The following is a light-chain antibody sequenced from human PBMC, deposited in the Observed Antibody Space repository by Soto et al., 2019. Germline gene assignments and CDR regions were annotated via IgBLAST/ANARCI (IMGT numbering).Light chain of an antibody. CDR1: QSISSW. CDR2: KAS. V-gene: IGKV1-5*03. J-gene: IGKJ1*01. CDR3: QQYNSYSGT. Sequence: DIQMTQYPTTLSAPIGDRVTITCRASQSISSWLAWYQQKPGKAPKLLIYKASSLESGVPSRFSGSGSGTEFTLTISSLQPDDFATYYCQQYNSYSGTFGQGTKVDI.